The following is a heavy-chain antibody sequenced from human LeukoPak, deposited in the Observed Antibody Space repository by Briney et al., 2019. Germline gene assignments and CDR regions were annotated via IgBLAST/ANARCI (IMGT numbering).Heavy chain of an antibody. D-gene: IGHD5-18*01. J-gene: IGHJ4*02. CDR1: GYTFTNYA. V-gene: IGHV1-3*01. CDR3: AREGNSYGSDY. CDR2: INPANGNI. Sequence: ASVKVSCKASGYTFTNYAMNWVRQAPGQRLEWMGWINPANGNINYSQKFQGRVTITKDTSASTAYMELSSLRSEDTSVYYCAREGNSYGSDYWGQGTLVTVSS.